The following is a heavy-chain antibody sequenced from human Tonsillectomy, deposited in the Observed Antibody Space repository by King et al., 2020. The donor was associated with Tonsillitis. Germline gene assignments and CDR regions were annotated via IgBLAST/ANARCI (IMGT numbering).Heavy chain of an antibody. CDR2: IYYGGST. CDR1: GGSISSYY. CDR3: ARVSCSGGSCYLDC. V-gene: IGHV4-59*01. Sequence: VQLQESGPGLVKPSETLSLTCTVSGGSISSYYWSWIRQPPGKGLEWIGYIYYGGSTIYNPSLKSRVTLSVDTSKNQFPLKLSSVTAADTAVYYCARVSCSGGSCYLDCWGQGTLVTVSS. J-gene: IGHJ4*02. D-gene: IGHD2-15*01.